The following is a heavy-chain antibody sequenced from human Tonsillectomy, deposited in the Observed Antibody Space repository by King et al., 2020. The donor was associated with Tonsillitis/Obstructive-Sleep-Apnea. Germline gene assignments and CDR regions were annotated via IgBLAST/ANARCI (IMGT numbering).Heavy chain of an antibody. V-gene: IGHV3-30*04. Sequence: VQLVESGGGVVQPGRSLRLSCAASGFTFSSYAMHWVRQAPGKGLEWVAVISYDGSNKYYADSVKGRFTISRENSKNTLYLQMNSLRAEDTAVYYCARDNPYYDIFNWFDPWGQGTLVTVSS. CDR1: GFTFSSYA. CDR3: ARDNPYYDIFNWFDP. D-gene: IGHD3-9*01. CDR2: ISYDGSNK. J-gene: IGHJ5*02.